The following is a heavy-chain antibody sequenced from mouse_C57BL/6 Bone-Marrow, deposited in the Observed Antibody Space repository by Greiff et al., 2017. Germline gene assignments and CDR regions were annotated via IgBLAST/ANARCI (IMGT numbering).Heavy chain of an antibody. CDR2: IYPGSGDT. Sequence: QVQLQQSGAELVRPGASVKLSCKASGYTFTSYGISWVKQRPGQGLEWIGEIYPGSGDTYYNEKFKGKATLTADKSSSTAYMELRSLTSEDSAVYSCARKTYYCGSGPHYFDGWGQGPTLTASS. CDR1: GYTFTSYG. J-gene: IGHJ2*01. CDR3: ARKTYYCGSGPHYFDG. V-gene: IGHV1-81*01. D-gene: IGHD1-1*01.